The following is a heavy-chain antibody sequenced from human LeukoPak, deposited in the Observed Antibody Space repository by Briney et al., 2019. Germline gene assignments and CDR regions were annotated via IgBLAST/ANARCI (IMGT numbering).Heavy chain of an antibody. J-gene: IGHJ3*01. CDR2: LHPSTTT. Sequence: SETLSLTCTVSGGSISSSSKFWGWIRQPPGKGLEWIGSLHPSTTTYYNPSLRSRVGISVDTSKNQFYLSLRSVTAAASAVYFCARPEDYPSNSQPVGFDVWGQGPMVTVSS. CDR1: GGSISSSSKF. D-gene: IGHD4-11*01. CDR3: ARPEDYPSNSQPVGFDV. V-gene: IGHV4-39*01.